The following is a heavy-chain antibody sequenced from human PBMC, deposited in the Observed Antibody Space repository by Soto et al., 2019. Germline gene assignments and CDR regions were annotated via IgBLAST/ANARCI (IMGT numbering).Heavy chain of an antibody. J-gene: IGHJ4*02. Sequence: QVQLQESGPGLVKPSQTLSLTCTVSGGSISTAGYNWSWIRQRPGKGLEWIGYIYYSGSTYYNPSLKSRFTXPXXXSXXQFSLKLSSVTAADTAVYYCARYGSGSYYPTTFDYWGQGTLVTVSS. V-gene: IGHV4-31*03. CDR1: GGSISTAGYN. D-gene: IGHD3-10*01. CDR3: ARYGSGSYYPTTFDY. CDR2: IYYSGST.